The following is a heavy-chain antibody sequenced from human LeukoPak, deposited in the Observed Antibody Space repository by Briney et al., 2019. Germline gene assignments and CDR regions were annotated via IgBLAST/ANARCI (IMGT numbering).Heavy chain of an antibody. J-gene: IGHJ4*02. D-gene: IGHD3-16*02. CDR2: LDPEDGET. CDR3: ATRYYDYVWGSYRPGGFDY. Sequence: GASVTVSCKVSGYTLTELSMQWVRQAPGKGLEWMGGLDPEDGETIYAQKFQGRVTMTEDTSTDTAYMELSSLRSEDTAVYYCATRYYDYVWGSYRPGGFDYWGQGTLVTVSS. V-gene: IGHV1-24*01. CDR1: GYTLTELS.